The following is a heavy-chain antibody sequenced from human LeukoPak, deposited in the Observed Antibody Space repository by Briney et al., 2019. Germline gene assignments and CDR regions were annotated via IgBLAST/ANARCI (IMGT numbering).Heavy chain of an antibody. CDR3: ARDAQYGGYVYYFDY. V-gene: IGHV4-39*07. D-gene: IGHD5-12*01. CDR2: IYYSGST. Sequence: TPSETLSLTCTVSGGSISSSSYYWGWIRQPPGKGLEWIGSIYYSGSTYYNPSLKSRVTISVDTSKNQFSLKLSSVTAADTAVYYCARDAQYGGYVYYFDYWGQGTLVTVSS. CDR1: GGSISSSSYY. J-gene: IGHJ4*02.